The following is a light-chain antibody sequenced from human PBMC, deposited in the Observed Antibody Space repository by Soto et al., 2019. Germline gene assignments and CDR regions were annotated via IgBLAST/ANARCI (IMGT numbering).Light chain of an antibody. J-gene: IGLJ1*01. CDR1: SSDVGGYNY. CDR3: CSYAGSYTHYV. CDR2: DVS. V-gene: IGLV2-11*01. Sequence: QSALTQPRSVSGSPGQSVTISCTGTSSDVGGYNYVSWYQQHPGKAPKLMIYDVSKRPSVVPDRFSGSKSGNTASLTISGIQAEDEADYYCCSYAGSYTHYVFGTGTTVTVL.